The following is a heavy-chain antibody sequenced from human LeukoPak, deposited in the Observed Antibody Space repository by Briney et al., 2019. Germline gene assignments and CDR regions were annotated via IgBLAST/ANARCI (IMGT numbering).Heavy chain of an antibody. V-gene: IGHV4-4*07. Sequence: SEPLSLTCTVSGGSISSYYWSWIRQPAGKGLEWIGRIYTSGSTNYNPSLTSRVTMSVDTSKNHFSLKLSSVTAADTAVYYCARDPYCSGGSCLSYFDYWGQGTLVTVSS. CDR3: ARDPYCSGGSCLSYFDY. CDR2: IYTSGST. CDR1: GGSISSYY. J-gene: IGHJ4*02. D-gene: IGHD2-15*01.